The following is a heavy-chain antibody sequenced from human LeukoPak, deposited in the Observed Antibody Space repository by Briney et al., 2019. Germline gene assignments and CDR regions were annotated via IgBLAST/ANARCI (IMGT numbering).Heavy chain of an antibody. V-gene: IGHV3-15*01. Sequence: PGGSLRLSCAASGFTFINAWMAWVRQAPGKGLEWVGRIKAKAHGGTIEYAAPVKGRFTISRDDSKNTLYLQMNSLRAEDTAVYYCARTSRDGYNFRAFDIWGQGTMVTVSS. D-gene: IGHD5-24*01. CDR3: ARTSRDGYNFRAFDI. J-gene: IGHJ3*02. CDR2: IKAKAHGGTI. CDR1: GFTFINAW.